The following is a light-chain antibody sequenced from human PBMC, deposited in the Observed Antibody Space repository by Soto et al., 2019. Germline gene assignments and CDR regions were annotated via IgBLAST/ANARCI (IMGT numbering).Light chain of an antibody. CDR1: QNIDSY. CDR2: DAS. J-gene: IGKJ1*01. V-gene: IGKV1-39*01. Sequence: DIQMTQSPPALSASVGGRVTITCRASQNIDSYLNWYQQKPGKAPELLIHDASSLQSGVPSRFSGSGSGTDFSLSISSLQPEDFAVYYCQQSYSSPPTFGQGTKVDIK. CDR3: QQSYSSPPT.